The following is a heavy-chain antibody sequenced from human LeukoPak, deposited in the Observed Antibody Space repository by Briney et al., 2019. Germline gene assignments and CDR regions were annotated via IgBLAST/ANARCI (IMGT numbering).Heavy chain of an antibody. Sequence: GGSLRLSCAASGFTVSSNYMSWVRQAPGKGLECVSVISNDGDTYYADSVKGRFTISRDTSKNTVSLQMNSLRAEDTAVYYCAGDKTTGGWYEFDYWGQGTLVTVSS. J-gene: IGHJ4*02. V-gene: IGHV3-53*01. CDR2: ISNDGDT. D-gene: IGHD6-19*01. CDR3: AGDKTTGGWYEFDY. CDR1: GFTVSSNY.